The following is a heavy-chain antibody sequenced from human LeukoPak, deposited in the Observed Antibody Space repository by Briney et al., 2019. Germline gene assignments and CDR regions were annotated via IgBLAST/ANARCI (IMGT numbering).Heavy chain of an antibody. Sequence: SETLSLTCAVYDRSFSGSYWSWIRQPPGEGLEWIGEITHDGRINYSPSLKSRDTISVDTSKNQFSLKLSSVTAADSAVYYCATIYGDYSDFDSWGQGTLVTVSS. CDR1: DRSFSGSY. D-gene: IGHD4-17*01. CDR3: ATIYGDYSDFDS. CDR2: ITHDGRI. V-gene: IGHV4-34*01. J-gene: IGHJ4*02.